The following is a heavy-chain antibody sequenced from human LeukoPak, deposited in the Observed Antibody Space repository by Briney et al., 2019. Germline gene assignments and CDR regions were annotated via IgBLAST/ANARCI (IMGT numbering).Heavy chain of an antibody. J-gene: IGHJ4*02. Sequence: GGSLRLSCAASGFTFSSYWMSWVRQAPGKGLEWVANIKKDGSEKYSVDSVKGRFTISRDNSKNTLYLQMNSLRAEDTAVYYCARRAGAYSHPYDYWGQGTLVTVSS. CDR3: ARRAGAYSHPYDY. D-gene: IGHD4/OR15-4a*01. CDR2: IKKDGSEK. V-gene: IGHV3-7*03. CDR1: GFTFSSYW.